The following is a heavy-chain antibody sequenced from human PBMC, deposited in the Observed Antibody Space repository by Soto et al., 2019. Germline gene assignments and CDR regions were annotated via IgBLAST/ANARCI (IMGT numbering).Heavy chain of an antibody. D-gene: IGHD6-13*01. CDR3: ARGLAAAVPRHAFAI. CDR2: IYYGGST. Sequence: PSETLSLTCTVSGGSISSYYWSWIRQPPGKRLEWIGYIYYGGSTNYDPSLKSRVTISVDTSKNQFSLNLSSVTAADTAVYYCARGLAAAVPRHAFAIWGQGTMVTVSS. J-gene: IGHJ3*02. CDR1: GGSISSYY. V-gene: IGHV4-59*01.